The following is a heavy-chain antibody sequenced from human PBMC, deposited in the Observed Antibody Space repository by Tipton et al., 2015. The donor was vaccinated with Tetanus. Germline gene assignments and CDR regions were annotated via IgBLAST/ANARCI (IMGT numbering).Heavy chain of an antibody. CDR2: INHSGST. CDR1: GGSFSGYY. D-gene: IGHD3-3*01. CDR3: ARGRISGLLEWQMAYYYYYYGMDV. Sequence: LSLTCAVYGGSFSGYYWSWIRQPPGKGLEWIGEINHSGSTNYNPSLKSRVTISVDTSKNQFSLKLSSVTAADTAVYYCARGRISGLLEWQMAYYYYYYGMDVWGQGTTVTVSS. V-gene: IGHV4-34*01. J-gene: IGHJ6*02.